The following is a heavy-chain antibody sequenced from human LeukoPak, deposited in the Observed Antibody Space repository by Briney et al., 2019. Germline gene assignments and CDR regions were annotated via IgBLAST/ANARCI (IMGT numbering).Heavy chain of an antibody. CDR1: GFTSSSYG. CDR3: AREGTGYSRAFDI. CDR2: IWYDGSNK. J-gene: IGHJ3*02. Sequence: GGSLRLSCAASGFTSSSYGMHWVRQAPGKGLEWVAVIWYDGSNKYYADSVKGRFTISRDNSKNTLYLQMNSLSAEDTAVYYCAREGTGYSRAFDIWGQGTMVTVSS. V-gene: IGHV3-33*01. D-gene: IGHD2-15*01.